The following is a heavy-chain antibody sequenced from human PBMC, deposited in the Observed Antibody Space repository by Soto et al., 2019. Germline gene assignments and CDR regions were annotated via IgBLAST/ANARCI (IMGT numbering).Heavy chain of an antibody. CDR1: GYTFTSYG. V-gene: IGHV1-18*04. Sequence: ASVKVSCKASGYTFTSYGISWVRQAPGQGLEWMGWISAYNGNTNYAQKLQGRVTMTTDTSTSTAYMELRSLRSDDTAVYYCERKSLLRHFDWLLSDPPYGMDVWGQGTTVTVSS. D-gene: IGHD3-9*01. CDR2: ISAYNGNT. J-gene: IGHJ6*02. CDR3: ERKSLLRHFDWLLSDPPYGMDV.